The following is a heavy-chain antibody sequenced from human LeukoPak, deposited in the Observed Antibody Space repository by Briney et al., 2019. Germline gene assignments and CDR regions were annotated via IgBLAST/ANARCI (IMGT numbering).Heavy chain of an antibody. CDR2: IYSNGDT. J-gene: IGHJ6*03. Sequence: TLSLTCTVSGDSISSGSYYWSWIRQPAGKGLEWIGRIYSNGDTKFNPTLKSRVNISLDTSKNQFSLKLSSATAADTAVYYCASRHSKQQPYYYYMDIWGKGTTVTVSS. D-gene: IGHD6-13*01. CDR3: ASRHSKQQPYYYYMDI. V-gene: IGHV4-61*02. CDR1: GDSISSGSYY.